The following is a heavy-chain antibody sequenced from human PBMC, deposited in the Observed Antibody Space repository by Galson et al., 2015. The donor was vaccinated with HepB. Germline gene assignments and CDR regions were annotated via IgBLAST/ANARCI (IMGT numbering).Heavy chain of an antibody. CDR3: ARLMGKVGATDAFDI. CDR1: GFTFSSYI. D-gene: IGHD1-26*01. Sequence: SLRLSCAASGFTFSSYIMSWVRQAPGKGLEWVSAIGGGSRIIVYADSVKGRFTISRDNAKNSLFLQTNSLRDEDTAVYYCARLMGKVGATDAFDIWGQGTMVTVSS. J-gene: IGHJ3*02. CDR2: IGGGSRII. V-gene: IGHV3-48*02.